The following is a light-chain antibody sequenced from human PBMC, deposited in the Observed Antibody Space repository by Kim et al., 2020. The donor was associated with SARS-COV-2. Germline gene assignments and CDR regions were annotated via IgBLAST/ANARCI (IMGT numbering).Light chain of an antibody. V-gene: IGLV3-25*03. CDR3: QSADISGTSWI. J-gene: IGLJ2*01. Sequence: CSGEALPKPFGYWYQQRPGRAPILVLYRDKERPSWIPERFSGSRSGTTLTLTITGVQTEDEADYFCQSADISGTSWIFGGGTKL. CDR1: ALPKPF. CDR2: RDK.